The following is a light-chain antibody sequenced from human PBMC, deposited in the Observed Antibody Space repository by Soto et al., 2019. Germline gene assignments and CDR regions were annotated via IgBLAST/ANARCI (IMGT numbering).Light chain of an antibody. J-gene: IGKJ4*01. CDR1: QSLSTSF. Sequence: EILLTQSPCTLSLSPGDRATLSCRASQSLSTSFLPWYQQKPGHTPSLLISGASIRATDIPDRFSGSGSGTDFTLTISRLEPEDFAVYFCQQYGRLPLSFGGGTRVEIK. CDR2: GAS. V-gene: IGKV3-20*01. CDR3: QQYGRLPLS.